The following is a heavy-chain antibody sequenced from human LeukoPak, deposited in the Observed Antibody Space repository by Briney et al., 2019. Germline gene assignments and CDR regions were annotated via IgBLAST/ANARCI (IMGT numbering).Heavy chain of an antibody. CDR3: TTITMIREHEDY. CDR2: IKSKTDGGTT. CDR1: GFTFSKAW. V-gene: IGHV3-15*01. Sequence: PGGSLRLSCAASGFTFSKAWMSWVRQAPGKGLGWVGRIKSKTDGGTTDYAAPVKGRFTISRDDSRNTLSLQMNSLKTEDTAVYYCTTITMIREHEDYWGQGTLVTVSS. D-gene: IGHD3-10*01. J-gene: IGHJ4*02.